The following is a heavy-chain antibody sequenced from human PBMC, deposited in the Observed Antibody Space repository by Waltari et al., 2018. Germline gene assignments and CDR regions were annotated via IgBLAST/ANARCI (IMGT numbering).Heavy chain of an antibody. V-gene: IGHV3-9*01. CDR3: AKGGDFWSGLFPY. Sequence: EVQLVESGGGLVQPGRSLRLSCAASGFTFDDYAMHWVRQAPGKGLEWVSGISWNSGSISYADSVKGRFTISRDNAKNSLYLQMNSLRAEDTALYYCAKGGDFWSGLFPYWGQGTLVTVSS. J-gene: IGHJ4*02. D-gene: IGHD3-3*01. CDR2: ISWNSGSI. CDR1: GFTFDDYA.